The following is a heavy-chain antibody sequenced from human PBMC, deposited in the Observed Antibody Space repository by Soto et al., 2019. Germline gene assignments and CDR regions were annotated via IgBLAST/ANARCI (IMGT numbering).Heavy chain of an antibody. CDR3: ARRRDCSSTSCYVELDY. D-gene: IGHD2-2*01. CDR2: INHSGST. V-gene: IGHV4-34*01. CDR1: GGSFSGYY. J-gene: IGHJ4*02. Sequence: QVQLQQWGAGLLKPSETLSLTCAVYGGSFSGYYWSWIRQPPGKGLEWIGEINHSGSTNYNPSLKRRVTISVDPSKNQFSLNLSSVTASDTGVYYCARRRDCSSTSCYVELDYWGQGTLVTVSS.